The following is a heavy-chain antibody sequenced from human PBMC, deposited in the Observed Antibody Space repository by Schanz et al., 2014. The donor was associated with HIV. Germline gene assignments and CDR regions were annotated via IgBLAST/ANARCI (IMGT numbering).Heavy chain of an antibody. CDR3: ARQGLRFSFWLDY. Sequence: QVQLVESGGGVVQPGRSLRLSCAVSGFTFSNYGMHWVRQAPGKGLEWVAAIWYDGSNKFYADSVKGRFTISRDNSKNTLYLQMNNLRAEDTAVYGCARQGLRFSFWLDYWGQGTPVTVS. CDR2: IWYDGSNK. CDR1: GFTFSNYG. V-gene: IGHV3-33*01. D-gene: IGHD4-17*01. J-gene: IGHJ4*02.